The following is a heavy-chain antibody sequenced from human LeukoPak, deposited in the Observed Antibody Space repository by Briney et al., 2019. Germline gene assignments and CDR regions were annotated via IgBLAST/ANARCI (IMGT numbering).Heavy chain of an antibody. Sequence: SETLSLTCTVSGGSISSSSYYWSWIRQPAGKGLEWIGRIYTSGSTNYNPSLKSRVTMSVDTSKNQFSLKLSSVTAADTAVYYCARGYGGPYYFDYWGQGTLVTVSS. CDR3: ARGYGGPYYFDY. V-gene: IGHV4-61*02. D-gene: IGHD4-23*01. J-gene: IGHJ4*02. CDR1: GGSISSSSYY. CDR2: IYTSGST.